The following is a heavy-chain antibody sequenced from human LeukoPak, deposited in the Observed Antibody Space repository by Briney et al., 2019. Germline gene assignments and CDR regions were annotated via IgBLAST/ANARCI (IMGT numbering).Heavy chain of an antibody. CDR1: GYTFTNYG. Sequence: ASVKVSCKASGYTFTNYGISWVRQAPGQGLEWMGWISAYNANTNFAQKLQGRVTMTTDTSTSTAYMELRSLRSEDTAVYYCARGVRNWGWIRYYYYMDVWGKGTTVTVSS. CDR2: ISAYNANT. J-gene: IGHJ6*03. CDR3: ARGVRNWGWIRYYYYMDV. V-gene: IGHV1-18*01. D-gene: IGHD7-27*01.